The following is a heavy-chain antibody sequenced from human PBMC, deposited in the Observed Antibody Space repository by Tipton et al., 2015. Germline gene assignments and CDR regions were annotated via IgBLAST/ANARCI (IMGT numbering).Heavy chain of an antibody. Sequence: LRLSCAVSAYSISSDYYWGWIRQPPGKGLEWIGSIPHSGNTYYNPSLKSRVTMSRDTSKNQFSLKLTSVTAADTAVYYCAKDALLGDFPGSFDIWGRGTVVTVSS. V-gene: IGHV4-38-2*02. CDR2: IPHSGNT. CDR1: AYSISSDYY. CDR3: AKDALLGDFPGSFDI. D-gene: IGHD1-26*01. J-gene: IGHJ3*02.